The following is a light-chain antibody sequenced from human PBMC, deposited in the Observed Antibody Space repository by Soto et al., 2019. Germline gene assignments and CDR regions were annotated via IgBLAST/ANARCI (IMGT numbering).Light chain of an antibody. Sequence: DIQMTQSPSTLSASVGDRVTVTCRASQNINTWLAWYQQKPGKAPKLLIYDASSLQSGVPSRFTGRGSGTEFPLTISSLQPDDFATDDCQQYNSYSTFGQGTKVDIK. CDR3: QQYNSYST. J-gene: IGKJ1*01. CDR2: DAS. V-gene: IGKV1-5*01. CDR1: QNINTW.